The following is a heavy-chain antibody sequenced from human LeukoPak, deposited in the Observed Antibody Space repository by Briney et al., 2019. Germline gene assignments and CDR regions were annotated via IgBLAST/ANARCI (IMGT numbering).Heavy chain of an antibody. CDR1: GFTFSSYA. V-gene: IGHV3-23*01. D-gene: IGHD3-10*01. Sequence: GGSLRLSCAASGFTFSSYAMSWVRQAPGKGLEWVSAISGSGGSTYYADSVKGQFTISRDNSKNTLYLQMNSLRAEDTAVYYCAKDNWVVRGTHFDYWGQGTLVTVSS. CDR2: ISGSGGST. CDR3: AKDNWVVRGTHFDY. J-gene: IGHJ4*02.